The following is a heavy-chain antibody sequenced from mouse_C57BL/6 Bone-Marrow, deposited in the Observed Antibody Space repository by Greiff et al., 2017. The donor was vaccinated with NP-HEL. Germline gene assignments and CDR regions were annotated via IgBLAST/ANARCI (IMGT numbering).Heavy chain of an antibody. Sequence: VQLQQSGAELVRPGASVKLSCTASGFNIKDYYMHWVKQRPEQGLEWIGRIDPEDGDTEYAPQFQGKATMTADTSSNTAYLQLSSLTSEDTAVYYCTTEGYFGYFDVWGTGTTVTVSS. D-gene: IGHD2-3*01. CDR2: IDPEDGDT. CDR1: GFNIKDYY. J-gene: IGHJ1*03. V-gene: IGHV14-1*01. CDR3: TTEGYFGYFDV.